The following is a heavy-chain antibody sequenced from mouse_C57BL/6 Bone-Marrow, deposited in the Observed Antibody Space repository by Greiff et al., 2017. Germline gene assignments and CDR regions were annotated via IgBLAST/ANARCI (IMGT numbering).Heavy chain of an antibody. CDR1: GYTFTSYW. J-gene: IGHJ4*01. Sequence: QVQLQQPGAELVKPGASVKMSCKASGYTFTSYWITWVKQRPGQGLEWIGDIYPGSGSTNYNEKFKSKATLTVDTSSSTAYMQLSSLTSEDSAVYYCARPEGYYGGVYYYGMDYWGQGTSVTVSS. CDR3: ARPEGYYGGVYYYGMDY. D-gene: IGHD2-3*01. CDR2: IYPGSGST. V-gene: IGHV1-55*01.